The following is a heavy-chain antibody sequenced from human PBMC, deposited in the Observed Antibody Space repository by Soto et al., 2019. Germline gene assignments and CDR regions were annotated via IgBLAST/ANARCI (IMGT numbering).Heavy chain of an antibody. V-gene: IGHV3-7*01. D-gene: IGHD3-10*01. J-gene: IGHJ5*02. Sequence: PGGSLRLSCAASGFTFSSYWMSWVRQAPGKGLEWVANIKQDGSEKYYVDSVKGRFTISRDNAKNSLYLQMNSLRAEDTAVYYCARDSGGLLRLWSRSYIAPNWFDPWGQGTLVTVSS. CDR3: ARDSGGLLRLWSRSYIAPNWFDP. CDR1: GFTFSSYW. CDR2: IKQDGSEK.